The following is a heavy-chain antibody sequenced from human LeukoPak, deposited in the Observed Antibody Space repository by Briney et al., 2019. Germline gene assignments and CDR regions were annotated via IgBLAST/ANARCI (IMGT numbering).Heavy chain of an antibody. CDR2: INHSGST. D-gene: IGHD6-13*01. J-gene: IGHJ4*02. CDR1: GGSFSGYY. V-gene: IGHV4-34*01. Sequence: SETLSLTCAVYGGSFSGYYWSWIRQPPGRGLEWIGEINHSGSTNYNPSLKSRVTISVDTSKNQFSLKLSSVTAADTAVYYCASAWIAAAGSIDYWGQGTLVTVSS. CDR3: ASAWIAAAGSIDY.